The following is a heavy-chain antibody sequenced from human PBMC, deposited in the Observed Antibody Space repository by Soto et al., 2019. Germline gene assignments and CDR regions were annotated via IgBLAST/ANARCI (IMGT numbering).Heavy chain of an antibody. CDR2: ISGGGIST. J-gene: IGHJ6*02. V-gene: IGHV3-23*01. Sequence: EAQLLESGGGLVQPGGSLRLSCAASGFTFSTYPMSWVRQAPGKGLEWVSGISGGGISTYYTDSVKGRFTISRDNSKNTVFLQMNSLRDEDTAVYYCVKPPVITASYYYYDMDVWGQGTTVTVSS. CDR1: GFTFSTYP. D-gene: IGHD4-4*01. CDR3: VKPPVITASYYYYDMDV.